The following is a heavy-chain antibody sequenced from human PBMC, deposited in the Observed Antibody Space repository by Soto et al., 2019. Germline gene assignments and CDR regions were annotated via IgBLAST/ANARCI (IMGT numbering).Heavy chain of an antibody. CDR2: ISSSGSYI. CDR1: GFPFSSYS. CDR3: ARGGRTYYFDY. Sequence: EVQLVESGGGLVKPGGSLRLSCAASGFPFSSYSMNWVRQAPGKGLEWVSSISSSGSYIYYADSVKGRFTITRDNAKNSLYLQMNSLRAEDTAVYYCARGGRTYYFDYWGQGTLVTVSS. V-gene: IGHV3-21*01. J-gene: IGHJ4*02.